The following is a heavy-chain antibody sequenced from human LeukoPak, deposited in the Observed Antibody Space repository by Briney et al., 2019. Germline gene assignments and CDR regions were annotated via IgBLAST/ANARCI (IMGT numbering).Heavy chain of an antibody. J-gene: IGHJ4*02. CDR3: AKDRGYDPYFDY. D-gene: IGHD5-12*01. V-gene: IGHV3-23*01. CDR2: ISGSGGST. CDR1: GFTFSSYA. Sequence: PGWSLRLSCAASGFTFSSYAMSWVRQAPGKGLEWVSAISGSGGSTYYADSVKGRFTISRDNSKNTLYLQMNSLRAEDTAVYYCAKDRGYDPYFDYWGQGTLVTVSS.